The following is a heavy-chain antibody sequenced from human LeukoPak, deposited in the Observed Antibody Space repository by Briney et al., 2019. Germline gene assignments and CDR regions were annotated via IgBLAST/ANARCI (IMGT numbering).Heavy chain of an antibody. J-gene: IGHJ4*02. D-gene: IGHD3-22*01. CDR2: IKSKTDGGTT. Sequence: DPGGSLRLSCAASRFTFSNYGMHWVRQAPGKGLEWVGRIKSKTDGGTTDYAAPVKGRFTISRDDSKNTLYLQMNSLKTEDTAVYYCSTTYYYDSSEGYWGQGTLVTVSS. CDR3: STTYYYDSSEGY. V-gene: IGHV3-15*07. CDR1: RFTFSNYG.